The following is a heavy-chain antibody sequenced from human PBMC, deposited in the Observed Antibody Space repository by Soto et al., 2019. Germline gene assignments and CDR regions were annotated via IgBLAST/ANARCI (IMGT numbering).Heavy chain of an antibody. CDR2: IRSKPNSYAT. J-gene: IGHJ6*02. CDR3: TRTTAQFQLLSPPV. Sequence: PGGSLRLSCAASGFSFSGSAMHWVRQAPGKGLEWVGRIRSKPNSYATSYAASVKGRFTISRDDSKNTAYLQMNSLKTEDTAVYYCTRTTAQFQLLSPPVWGQGTTVTVSS. D-gene: IGHD2-2*01. V-gene: IGHV3-73*01. CDR1: GFSFSGSA.